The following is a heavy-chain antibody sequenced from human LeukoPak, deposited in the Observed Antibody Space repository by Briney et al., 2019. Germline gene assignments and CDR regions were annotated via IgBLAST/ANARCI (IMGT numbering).Heavy chain of an antibody. D-gene: IGHD2-15*01. CDR2: INPSGGST. Sequence: ASVKVSCKASGYTFTSYYMHWVRQAPGQGLEWMGIINPSGGSTSYAQKFQGRVTMTRDMSTSTVYMELSSLRSEDTAVYYCARARMVVAATLPGLGYWGQGTLVTVSS. J-gene: IGHJ4*02. V-gene: IGHV1-46*01. CDR1: GYTFTSYY. CDR3: ARARMVVAATLPGLGY.